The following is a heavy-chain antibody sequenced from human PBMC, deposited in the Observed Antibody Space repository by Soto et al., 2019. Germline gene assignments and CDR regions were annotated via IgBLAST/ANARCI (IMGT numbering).Heavy chain of an antibody. CDR2: IIPIFGTA. D-gene: IGHD2-2*01. J-gene: IGHJ6*02. CDR3: AAQRVPNYYYYGMDV. CDR1: GGTFSSYA. V-gene: IGHV1-69*12. Sequence: QVQLVQSGAEVKKPGSSVKVSCKASGGTFSSYAISWVRQAPGQGLEWMGGIIPIFGTANYAQKFQGRVTVSRGQSQSTGHKGVGKPEFEGTGVLFWAAQRVPNYYYYGMDVWGQGTTVTVSS.